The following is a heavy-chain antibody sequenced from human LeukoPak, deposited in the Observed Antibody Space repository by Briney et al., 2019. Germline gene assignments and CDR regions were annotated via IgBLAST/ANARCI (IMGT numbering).Heavy chain of an antibody. V-gene: IGHV3-30*02. CDR2: IRYDGSNK. Sequence: GGSLRLSCAASGFTFSSYGMHWVRQAPGKGLEWVAFIRYDGSNKCYADSVKGRFTISRDNSKNTLYLQMNSLRAEDTAVYYCAKERITMVRGVREFDPWGQGTLVTVSS. D-gene: IGHD3-10*01. J-gene: IGHJ5*02. CDR1: GFTFSSYG. CDR3: AKERITMVRGVREFDP.